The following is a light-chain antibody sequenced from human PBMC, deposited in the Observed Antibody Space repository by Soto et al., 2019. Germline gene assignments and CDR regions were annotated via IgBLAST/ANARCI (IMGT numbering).Light chain of an antibody. J-gene: IGKJ2*01. V-gene: IGKV1-5*01. CDR3: QQYDSSSPT. CDR2: DAS. CDR1: QNISVW. Sequence: DIQMTQSPSTLSASVRDGVTITCRASQNISVWLAWYQQRPGKAPKFLIYDASNLETGVSSRFSGSGSGTEFTLTIRSLQPDDFATYYCQQYDSSSPTFGQGTKLEIK.